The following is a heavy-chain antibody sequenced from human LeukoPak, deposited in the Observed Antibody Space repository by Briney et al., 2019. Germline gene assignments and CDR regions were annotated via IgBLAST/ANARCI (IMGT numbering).Heavy chain of an antibody. CDR2: ITGSGGST. J-gene: IGHJ4*02. V-gene: IGHV3-23*01. CDR1: GFTFSSYA. Sequence: GGSLRLSCAASGFTFSSYAMNWVRQAPGKGLEWVSAITGSGGSTYYADSVKGRFTISRDNSKNTLYLQMNSLRAEDTAVYYCAKETPPVRYFVYTPDYWGQGTLVTVSS. D-gene: IGHD3-9*01. CDR3: AKETPPVRYFVYTPDY.